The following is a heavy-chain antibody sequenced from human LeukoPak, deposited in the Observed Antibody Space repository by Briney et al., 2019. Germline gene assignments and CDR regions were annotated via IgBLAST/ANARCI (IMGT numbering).Heavy chain of an antibody. V-gene: IGHV3-33*01. Sequence: GRSLRLSCAASGFTFSSYGMHWVRQAPGKGLEWVAVIWYDGSNKYYADSVKGRFTISRDNSKNTLYLQMNSLRAEDTAVYYCARDRDDSSGYYFYWGQETLVTVSS. CDR2: IWYDGSNK. CDR1: GFTFSSYG. D-gene: IGHD3-22*01. J-gene: IGHJ4*02. CDR3: ARDRDDSSGYYFY.